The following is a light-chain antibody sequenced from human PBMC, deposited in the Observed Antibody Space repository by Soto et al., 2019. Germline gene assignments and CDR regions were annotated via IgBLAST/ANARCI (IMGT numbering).Light chain of an antibody. CDR3: QQRHMWPIT. CDR1: QSFTTN. J-gene: IGKJ5*01. V-gene: IGKV3-11*01. Sequence: EIVMTQSPATLSVSPGERATLSCRASQSFTTNMAWYQQKPGQAPRLLIYDAYNRATGIPPRFSGSGSGTDFTLTISSLEPEDSAVYYCQQRHMWPITFGQGTRLEI. CDR2: DAY.